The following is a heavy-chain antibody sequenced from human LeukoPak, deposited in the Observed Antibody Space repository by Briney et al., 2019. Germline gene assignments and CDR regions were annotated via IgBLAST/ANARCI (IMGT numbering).Heavy chain of an antibody. CDR3: ARIYYYDSSGYFYYFDY. CDR2: IYYSGST. D-gene: IGHD3-22*01. J-gene: IGHJ4*02. CDR1: GASISSSGYY. Sequence: SETLSLTCTVSGASISSSGYYWGWIRQPPGKGLEWIGSIYYSGSTYNNPSLKSRVTMSVDTSKNQFSLKLTAVTAADAAVYYCARIYYYDSSGYFYYFDYWGQGTLVTVSS. V-gene: IGHV4-39*01.